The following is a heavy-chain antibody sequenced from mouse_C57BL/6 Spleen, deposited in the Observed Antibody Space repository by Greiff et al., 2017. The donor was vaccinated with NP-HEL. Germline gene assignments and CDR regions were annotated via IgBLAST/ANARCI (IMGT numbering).Heavy chain of an antibody. D-gene: IGHD2-4*01. Sequence: QVQLQQSGAELVRPGASVTLSCKASGYTFTDYEMHWVKQTPVHGLEWIGAIDPETGGTAYNQKFKGKAILTADKSSSTAYMELRSLTSEDSAVYYCTRKVDYPDYWGQGTTLTVSS. CDR2: IDPETGGT. CDR1: GYTFTDYE. J-gene: IGHJ2*01. V-gene: IGHV1-15*01. CDR3: TRKVDYPDY.